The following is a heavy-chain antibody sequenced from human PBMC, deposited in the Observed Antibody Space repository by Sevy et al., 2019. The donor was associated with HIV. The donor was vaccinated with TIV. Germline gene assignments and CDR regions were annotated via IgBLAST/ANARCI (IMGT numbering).Heavy chain of an antibody. CDR2: VCYDGADK. CDR1: GFIFNNYD. CDR3: AKDMVDCSGGTCYSGAVSPFES. V-gene: IGHV3-30*02. D-gene: IGHD2-15*01. Sequence: GGSLRLSCAASGFIFNNYDMYWVRQAPGKGLEWVATVCYDGADKDYADIVKGRFTISRDSSRSMLYLQMSSLRPEDTGVYFCAKDMVDCSGGTCYSGAVSPFESWGQGTLVTVSS. J-gene: IGHJ4*02.